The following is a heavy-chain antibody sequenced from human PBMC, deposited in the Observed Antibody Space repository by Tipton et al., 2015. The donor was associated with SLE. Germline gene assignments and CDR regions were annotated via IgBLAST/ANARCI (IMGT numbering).Heavy chain of an antibody. D-gene: IGHD3-9*01. Sequence: SLRLSCAASGFTFSSYAMHWVRQAPGKGLEWVAVISFDGSHKNYADSVKGRFTISRDNAQNTLNLQMTSLRAEDTALYYCARGRRPQIRYFDGPKGAFFDSWGQGNLVTVSS. CDR3: ARGRRPQIRYFDGPKGAFFDS. CDR2: ISFDGSHK. V-gene: IGHV3-30*04. J-gene: IGHJ4*02. CDR1: GFTFSSYA.